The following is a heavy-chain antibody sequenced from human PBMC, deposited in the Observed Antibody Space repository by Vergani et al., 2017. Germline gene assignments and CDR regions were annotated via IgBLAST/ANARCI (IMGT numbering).Heavy chain of an antibody. CDR1: GFSFNTYG. V-gene: IGHV3-30*02. J-gene: IGHJ4*02. CDR2: IGYDGRIK. Sequence: VQLVESGGGLVPPGRSLRLSCAASGFSFNTYGAHWVRQAPGKGLEWVAFIGYDGRIKYNVDSVKGRFTISRDTSKKTLSLQMRSLRADDTAVYYCAKDGRENSDYGYFDYWGQGTLVTVSS. CDR3: AKDGRENSDYGYFDY. D-gene: IGHD4-17*01.